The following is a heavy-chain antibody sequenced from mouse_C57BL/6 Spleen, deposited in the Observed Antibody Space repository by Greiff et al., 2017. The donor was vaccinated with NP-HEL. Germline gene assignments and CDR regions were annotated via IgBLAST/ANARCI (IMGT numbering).Heavy chain of an antibody. Sequence: QVQLKQPGAELVMPGASVKLSCKASGYTFTSYWMHWVKQRPGQGLEWIGEIDPSDSYTNYTQKLKGKSTLTVDKSSSTAYMQLSSLTSEDSAVDYCARRVYYGSSHWYFDVWGTGTTVTVSS. CDR1: GYTFTSYW. D-gene: IGHD1-1*01. CDR2: IDPSDSYT. CDR3: ARRVYYGSSHWYFDV. V-gene: IGHV1-69*01. J-gene: IGHJ1*03.